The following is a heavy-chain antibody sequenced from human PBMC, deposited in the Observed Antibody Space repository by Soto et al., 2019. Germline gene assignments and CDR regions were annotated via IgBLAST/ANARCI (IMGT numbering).Heavy chain of an antibody. J-gene: IGHJ5*02. CDR3: ARDRGPSSGYYPYWFDP. V-gene: IGHV1-69*12. Sequence: QVQLVQSGAEVKKPGSSVKVSCKASGGTFSSYAITWVRQAPGQGLEWMGGIIPIFGTANYAQKFQGRVTMTADESTSTAYMELSSLRSEDTVVYYCARDRGPSSGYYPYWFDPWGQGTLVTVSS. CDR2: IIPIFGTA. D-gene: IGHD3-22*01. CDR1: GGTFSSYA.